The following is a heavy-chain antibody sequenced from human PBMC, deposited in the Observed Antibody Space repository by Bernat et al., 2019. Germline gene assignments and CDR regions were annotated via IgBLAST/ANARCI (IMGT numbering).Heavy chain of an antibody. CDR2: ISYDGSNK. V-gene: IGHV3-30*18. CDR3: AKEQWLTSLDYYYCGMDV. CDR1: GFTFSSYG. D-gene: IGHD6-19*01. Sequence: QVQLVESGGGVVQPGRSLRLSCAASGFTFSSYGMHWVRQAPGKGLEWVAVISYDGSNKYYADSVKGRFTISRDNSKNTLYLQMNSLRAEDTAVYYCAKEQWLTSLDYYYCGMDVWGQGTTVTVSS. J-gene: IGHJ6*02.